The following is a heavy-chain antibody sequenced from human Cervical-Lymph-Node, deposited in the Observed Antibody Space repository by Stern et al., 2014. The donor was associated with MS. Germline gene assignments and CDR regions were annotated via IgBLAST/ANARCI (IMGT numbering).Heavy chain of an antibody. J-gene: IGHJ3*02. V-gene: IGHV3-9*01. D-gene: IGHD3-16*02. CDR1: GFTFNDHA. Sequence: EVQLVESGGGLVQPGRSLRLSCTASGFTFNDHAMHWVRQVPGKGLEWVSGISWDGGSTNYADSVKGRVTISRDNAKNSLYLQLDSLRPEDTAFYYCAKTVRRSYHDPFDMWGQGTMVTVSS. CDR2: ISWDGGST. CDR3: AKTVRRSYHDPFDM.